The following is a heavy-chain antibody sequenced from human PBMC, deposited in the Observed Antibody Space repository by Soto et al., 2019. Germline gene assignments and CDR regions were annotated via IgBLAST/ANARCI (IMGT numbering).Heavy chain of an antibody. Sequence: PGESLKISCKGSGYSFTSYWISWVRQMPGKGLEWMGRIDPSDSYTNYSPSFQGHVTISADKSISTAYLQWSSLKASDTAMYYCARTSLRYFDWSPQNAFDIWGRGTMVTVSS. CDR2: IDPSDSYT. CDR1: GYSFTSYW. V-gene: IGHV5-10-1*01. D-gene: IGHD3-9*01. CDR3: ARTSLRYFDWSPQNAFDI. J-gene: IGHJ3*02.